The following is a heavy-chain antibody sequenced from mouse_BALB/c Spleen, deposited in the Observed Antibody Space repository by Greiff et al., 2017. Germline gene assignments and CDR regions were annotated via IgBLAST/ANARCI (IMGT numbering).Heavy chain of an antibody. CDR3: ARVSYYGSSPFDY. CDR2: ISYSGST. Sequence: EVKLVESGPSLVKPSQTLSLTCSVTGDSITSGYWNWIRKFPGNKLEYMGYISYSGSTYYNPSLKSRISITRDTSKNQYYLQLNSVTTEDTATYYCARVSYYGSSPFDYWGQGTTLTVSS. CDR1: GDSITSGY. D-gene: IGHD1-1*01. J-gene: IGHJ2*01. V-gene: IGHV3-8*02.